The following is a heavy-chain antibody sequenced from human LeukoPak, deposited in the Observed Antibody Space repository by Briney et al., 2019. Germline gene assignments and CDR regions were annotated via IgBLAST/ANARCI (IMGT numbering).Heavy chain of an antibody. Sequence: SETLSLTCTVSGGSISSYYWSWIRQPPGKGLEWIGYIYYSGSTNYNPSLKSRVTISVDTSKNQFSLKLSSVTAADTAVYYRVSSDILTGDDAFDIWGQGTMVTVSS. CDR2: IYYSGST. J-gene: IGHJ3*02. CDR3: VSSDILTGDDAFDI. CDR1: GGSISSYY. V-gene: IGHV4-59*01. D-gene: IGHD3-9*01.